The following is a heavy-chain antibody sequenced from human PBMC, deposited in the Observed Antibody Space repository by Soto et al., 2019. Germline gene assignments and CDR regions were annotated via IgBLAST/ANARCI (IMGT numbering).Heavy chain of an antibody. CDR1: GFTFSSYE. Sequence: EVQLVVSGGGLVQPGGSLRLSGAASGFTFSSYEMNWVRQGPGKGLEWVSYISSSGSTIYYADSVKGRFTISRDNAKNSLYLQMNSLRAEDTAVYYCARSVAGSKGIYYYGMDVWGQGTTVTVSS. J-gene: IGHJ6*02. V-gene: IGHV3-48*03. CDR2: ISSSGSTI. D-gene: IGHD6-19*01. CDR3: ARSVAGSKGIYYYGMDV.